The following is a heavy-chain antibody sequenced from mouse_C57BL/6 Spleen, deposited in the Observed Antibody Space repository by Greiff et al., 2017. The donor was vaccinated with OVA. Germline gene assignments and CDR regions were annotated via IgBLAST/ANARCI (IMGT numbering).Heavy chain of an antibody. J-gene: IGHJ2*01. Sequence: EVKLMESGPGLVKPSQSLSLTCSVTGYSITSGYYWNWIRQFPGNKLEWMGYISYDGSNNYNPSLKNRISITRDTSKNQFFLKLNSVTTEDTATYYCARAGDGYIDYWGQGTTLTVSS. D-gene: IGHD2-3*01. CDR3: ARAGDGYIDY. CDR2: ISYDGSN. V-gene: IGHV3-6*01. CDR1: GYSITSGYY.